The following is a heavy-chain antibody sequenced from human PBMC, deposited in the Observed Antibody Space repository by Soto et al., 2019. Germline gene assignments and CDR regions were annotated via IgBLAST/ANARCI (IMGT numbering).Heavy chain of an antibody. V-gene: IGHV1-18*01. Sequence: QVQLVQSGAEVKKPGASVKVSCKASGYTFMTYGISWVRQAPGQGLEWMGWISSDNDNTKYAQKLQGRVTMTTDTSTSTPTMELWSLRSDDTAVYYCARDASSAGLGRYRYFYSPPRYYGMDFWGQGPTVTASS. CDR2: ISSDNDNT. CDR1: GYTFMTYG. D-gene: IGHD3-9*01. J-gene: IGHJ6*02. CDR3: ARDASSAGLGRYRYFYSPPRYYGMDF.